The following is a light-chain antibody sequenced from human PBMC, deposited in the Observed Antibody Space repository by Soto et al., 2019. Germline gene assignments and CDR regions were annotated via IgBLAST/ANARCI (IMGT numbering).Light chain of an antibody. V-gene: IGKV1-39*01. CDR3: QQSHSTPLT. CDR2: GAS. Sequence: DIEVIQSPSSLSASVGDRVTITCRASLRISKYLNWYQQLPGKAPKLLIYGASSLQSGVPSRFSGSGSGTYFTLTISGLQPEDSAPYFCQQSHSTPLTFGGGTKLEI. J-gene: IGKJ4*01. CDR1: LRISKY.